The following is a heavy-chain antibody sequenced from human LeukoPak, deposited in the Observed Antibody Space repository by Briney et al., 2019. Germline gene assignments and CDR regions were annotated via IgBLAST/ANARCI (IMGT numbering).Heavy chain of an antibody. CDR3: ARAGYYYHSSGYVNWFDP. CDR1: GGSISSGSYY. Sequence: SQTLSLTCTVSGGSISSGSYYWSWSRQPAGKGLEWIGRIYISGSTNYNPSLKSRVTISVDTSKNQFSLKLSSVTAADTAVYYCARAGYYYHSSGYVNWFDPWGQGTLVTVSS. D-gene: IGHD3-22*01. J-gene: IGHJ5*02. CDR2: IYISGST. V-gene: IGHV4-61*02.